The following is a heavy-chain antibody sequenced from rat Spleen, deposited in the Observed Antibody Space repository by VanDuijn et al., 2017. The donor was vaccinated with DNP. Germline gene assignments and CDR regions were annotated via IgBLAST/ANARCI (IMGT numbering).Heavy chain of an antibody. CDR3: ATQGQLQWFPY. CDR2: IMYDGRST. CDR1: GFTFSNYG. Sequence: EVQLVESGGGLVQPGRSLKLSCAASGFTFSNYGMAWVRQAPTKGLEWVATIMYDGRSTYYGDSVKGRFTISRDNAKSILYLQMDSLRSEDTATYYCATQGQLQWFPYWGQGSLVTVSS. J-gene: IGHJ3*01. D-gene: IGHD1-10*01. V-gene: IGHV5-29*01.